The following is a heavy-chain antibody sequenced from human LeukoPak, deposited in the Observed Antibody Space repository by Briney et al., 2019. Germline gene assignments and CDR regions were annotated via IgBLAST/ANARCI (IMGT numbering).Heavy chain of an antibody. CDR3: AARGGATGTTQGDAFDI. CDR2: ISAYNGYT. J-gene: IGHJ3*02. D-gene: IGHD1-1*01. CDR1: CYSFTSYG. V-gene: IGHV1-18*04. Sequence: GASVKVSRKASCYSFTSYGFSWVRQAPGQRVEGMGWISAYNGYTNYAQKLQGRVTMTTDTSTSTAYMELRSLRSDDTAVYYCAARGGATGTTQGDAFDIWGQGTMVTVSS.